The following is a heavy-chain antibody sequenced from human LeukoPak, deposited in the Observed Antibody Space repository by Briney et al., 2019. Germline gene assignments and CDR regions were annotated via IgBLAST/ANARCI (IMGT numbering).Heavy chain of an antibody. V-gene: IGHV3-11*01. CDR2: ISSSGSTI. J-gene: IGHJ4*02. CDR3: ARDRGSSWYQGAYFDS. Sequence: GGSLRLSCAASGFTFSDYYMSWIRQAPGKGLEWVSSISSSGSTIYYADSVKGRFTISRDNAKNSLYLQMNSLRAEDTAVYYCARDRGSSWYQGAYFDSWGQGTLVTVSS. CDR1: GFTFSDYY. D-gene: IGHD6-13*01.